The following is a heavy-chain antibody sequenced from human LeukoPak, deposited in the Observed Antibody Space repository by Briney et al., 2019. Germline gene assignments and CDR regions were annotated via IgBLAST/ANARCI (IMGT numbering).Heavy chain of an antibody. D-gene: IGHD5-18*01. V-gene: IGHV3-53*01. CDR3: ARGGITGMDGC. CDR2: IFSAGDT. Sequence: PGGSLRLSCAASGFIVSNNYMSWVRQAPGKGLEWVSVIFSAGDTYYVDSVKGRFNISRDSSKNTVSLQMNSLRAEDTAVYYCARGGITGMDGCWGQGTLVTVSS. J-gene: IGHJ4*02. CDR1: GFIVSNNY.